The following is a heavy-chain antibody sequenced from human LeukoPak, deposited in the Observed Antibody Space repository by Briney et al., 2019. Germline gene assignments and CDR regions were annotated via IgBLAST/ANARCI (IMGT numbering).Heavy chain of an antibody. D-gene: IGHD6-19*01. J-gene: IGHJ1*01. V-gene: IGHV3-48*03. Sequence: GGSLRLSCAASGFTFSSYEMNWVRQAPGKGLEWVSYISSSGSTIYYADSVKGRFTISRDNAKSSLYLQMNRLRAEDTAVYFCARNRYGYGSGGYSPEHFHHWGQGTLVSVSS. CDR1: GFTFSSYE. CDR3: ARNRYGYGSGGYSPEHFHH. CDR2: ISSSGSTI.